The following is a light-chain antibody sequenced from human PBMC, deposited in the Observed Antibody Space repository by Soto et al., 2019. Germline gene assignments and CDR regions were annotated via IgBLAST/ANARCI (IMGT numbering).Light chain of an antibody. V-gene: IGLV2-18*01. CDR1: SSDVGSYNR. CDR2: EVS. CDR3: SLYTSSSLYV. J-gene: IGLJ1*01. Sequence: QSVLTQPPSVSGSPGQSVTISCTGTSSDVGSYNRVSWYQQPPGTAPKLMIYEVSNRPSGVPDRFSGSKSGNTASLTISGLQAEDEADYYCSLYTSSSLYVFGPGTKLTVL.